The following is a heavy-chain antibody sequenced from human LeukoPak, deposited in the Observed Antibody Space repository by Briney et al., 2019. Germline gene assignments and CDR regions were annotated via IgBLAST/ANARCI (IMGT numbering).Heavy chain of an antibody. V-gene: IGHV3-11*06. CDR3: ARDRYILTGYYYFDY. J-gene: IGHJ4*02. CDR1: GFTFSDYY. Sequence: GGSLRLSCAASGFTFSDYYMSWIRQASGKGLEWVSYISSSSSYINYTDSVKGRFTISRDNAKNSLYLQMNSLRAEDTAVYYCARDRYILTGYYYFDYWGQGTLVTVSS. CDR2: ISSSSSYI. D-gene: IGHD3-9*01.